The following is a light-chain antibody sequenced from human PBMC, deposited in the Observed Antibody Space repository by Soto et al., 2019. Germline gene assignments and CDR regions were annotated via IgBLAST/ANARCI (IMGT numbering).Light chain of an antibody. J-gene: IGLJ3*02. CDR2: EVS. CDR1: SSDVGAYKF. Sequence: QSVLTQPASVSGSPGQSITIFCSGTSSDVGAYKFVSWYRHHPGKAPQVMIYEVSNRPSGVSNRFSGSKSGNTASLTISGLQPEDEGDYYCSSYTSPSTPWVFGGGTKLTVL. V-gene: IGLV2-14*01. CDR3: SSYTSPSTPWV.